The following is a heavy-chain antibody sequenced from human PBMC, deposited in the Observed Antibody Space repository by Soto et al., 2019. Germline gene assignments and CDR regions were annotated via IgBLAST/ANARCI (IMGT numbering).Heavy chain of an antibody. CDR3: ARQGGYYQYYFDY. CDR1: GGSFSGYY. Sequence: QVQLQQWGAGLLKPSETLSLTCAVYGGSFSGYYWSWIRQPPGKGLEWIGEINHSGSTNYNPSLKSRVTISVDTSKNQFSLKLSSVTAADTAVYYCARQGGYYQYYFDYWGQGTLVTVSS. J-gene: IGHJ4*02. D-gene: IGHD3-22*01. V-gene: IGHV4-34*01. CDR2: INHSGST.